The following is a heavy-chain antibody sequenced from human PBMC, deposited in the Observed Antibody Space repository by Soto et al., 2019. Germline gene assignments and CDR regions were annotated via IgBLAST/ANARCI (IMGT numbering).Heavy chain of an antibody. Sequence: SETLSLTCTVSGGSISSSSYYWGWIRQPPGKGLEWIGSIYYSGSTYYNPSLKSRVTISVDTSKNQFSLKLSSVTAADTAVYYCARQGIVLVVYANWLDPWGQGTLVTVSS. CDR3: ARQGIVLVVYANWLDP. D-gene: IGHD2-8*01. V-gene: IGHV4-39*01. CDR1: GGSISSSSYY. CDR2: IYYSGST. J-gene: IGHJ5*02.